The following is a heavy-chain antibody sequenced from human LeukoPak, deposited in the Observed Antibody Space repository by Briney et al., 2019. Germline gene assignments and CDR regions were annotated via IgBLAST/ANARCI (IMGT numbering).Heavy chain of an antibody. V-gene: IGHV4-34*01. CDR2: INHSGST. CDR1: GGSFSGYY. D-gene: IGHD6-13*01. J-gene: IGHJ5*02. CDR3: ARVSSSWYRDWFDP. Sequence: PSETLSLTCAVYGGSFSGYYWSWIRQPPGKGLEWIGEINHSGSTNYNPSLKSRVTISVDTSKNQFSLKLSSVTAADTAVYYCARVSSSWYRDWFDPWGQGTLVTVSS.